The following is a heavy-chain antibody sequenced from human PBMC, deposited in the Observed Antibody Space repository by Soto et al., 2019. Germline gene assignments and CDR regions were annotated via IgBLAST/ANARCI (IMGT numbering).Heavy chain of an antibody. CDR1: GGSISSYY. D-gene: IGHD3-10*01. V-gene: IGHV4-59*01. CDR2: IYYSGST. CDR3: ARGDYYGSGSYPNWFDP. J-gene: IGHJ5*02. Sequence: QLQLQESGPGLVKPSETLSLTCTVSGGSISSYYWSWIRQPPGKGLEWIGYIYYSGSTNYNPSLKSRVTISVDTSKNQFSLKLSSVTAADTAVYYCARGDYYGSGSYPNWFDPWGQGTLVTVSS.